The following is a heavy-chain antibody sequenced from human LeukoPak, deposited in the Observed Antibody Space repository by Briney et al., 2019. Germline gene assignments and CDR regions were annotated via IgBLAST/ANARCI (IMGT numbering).Heavy chain of an antibody. Sequence: SETLSLTCAVYGGSFSGYYWSWIRQPPGKGLEWIGEINHSGSTNYNPSLKSRVTISVDTSKNQFSLKLSSVTAADTAVYYCARLVGPPDSSWFDPWGQGTLVTVSS. V-gene: IGHV4-34*01. D-gene: IGHD2-8*02. CDR1: GGSFSGYY. CDR3: ARLVGPPDSSWFDP. CDR2: INHSGST. J-gene: IGHJ5*02.